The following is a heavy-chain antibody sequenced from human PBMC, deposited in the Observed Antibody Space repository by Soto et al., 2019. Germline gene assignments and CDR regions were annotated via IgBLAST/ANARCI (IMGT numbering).Heavy chain of an antibody. CDR2: IYYSGST. J-gene: IGHJ3*02. Sequence: SETLSLTCTVAGGSISSHHWNWIRQPPGKGLEWIGHIYYSGSTNYNPSLKSRVTISLDTSKNQFSLKLSSVTAADTAVYYCATTFGRGAFDIWGQGTMVT. V-gene: IGHV4-59*11. CDR1: GGSISSHH. D-gene: IGHD3-10*01. CDR3: ATTFGRGAFDI.